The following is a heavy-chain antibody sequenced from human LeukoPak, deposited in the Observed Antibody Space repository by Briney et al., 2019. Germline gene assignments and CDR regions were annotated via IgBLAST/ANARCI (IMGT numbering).Heavy chain of an antibody. CDR3: AKILYGDYLLDYYYYMDV. CDR1: GFPFRSYA. V-gene: IGHV3-30*02. J-gene: IGHJ6*03. Sequence: SGGSLRLSCAASGFPFRSYAMHWVRQAPGKGLEWVAFIRYDGSYKYYGDSVKGRFAISRDNSKNTLYLQMNSLRAEDTAVYYCAKILYGDYLLDYYYYMDVWGKGTTVTISS. CDR2: IRYDGSYK. D-gene: IGHD4-17*01.